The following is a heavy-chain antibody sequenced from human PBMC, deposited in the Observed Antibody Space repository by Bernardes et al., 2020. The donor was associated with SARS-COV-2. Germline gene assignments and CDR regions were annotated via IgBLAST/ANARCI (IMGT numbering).Heavy chain of an antibody. Sequence: SETLSLTCTVSGGSISSSNYYWGWIRQPPGKGLEWIGSIYSSGNSYSNPSLQTRVRDSVDTSKNPFTLRLSFVTAADTAVYYCAGSSCGIDCYIGGLRSWDYGMDVWGQGTTVTVSS. CDR3: AGSSCGIDCYIGGLRSWDYGMDV. CDR1: GGSISSSNYY. CDR2: IYSSGNS. D-gene: IGHD2-21*02. V-gene: IGHV4-39*01. J-gene: IGHJ6*02.